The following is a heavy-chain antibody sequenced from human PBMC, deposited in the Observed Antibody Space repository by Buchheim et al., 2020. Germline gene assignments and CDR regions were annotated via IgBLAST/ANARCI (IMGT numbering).Heavy chain of an antibody. CDR1: GFTFSSYW. D-gene: IGHD3-3*01. Sequence: EVQLVESGGGLVQPGGSLRLSCAASGFTFSSYWMSWVRQAPGKGLEWVANIKQDGSEKYYVDSVKGRFTISRDNAKNSLYLQMNSLRAEDTAVYYCARESYCDFWSGYPYFDYWGQGTL. V-gene: IGHV3-7*03. CDR3: ARESYCDFWSGYPYFDY. CDR2: IKQDGSEK. J-gene: IGHJ4*02.